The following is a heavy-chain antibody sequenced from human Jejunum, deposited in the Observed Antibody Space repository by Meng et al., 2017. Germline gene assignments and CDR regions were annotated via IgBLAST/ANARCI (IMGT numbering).Heavy chain of an antibody. V-gene: IGHV1-2*02. Sequence: ASVKVSCKTSGYAFTPYYIHWVRQAPGRGLEWVGCINPNSGVIGFGENFEDRVTMTRDTSISTAYMELSRLRSDDTAVYYCAREIWVLDYWGRGTLVTVSS. D-gene: IGHD7-27*01. CDR3: AREIWVLDY. CDR1: GYAFTPYY. CDR2: INPNSGVI. J-gene: IGHJ4*02.